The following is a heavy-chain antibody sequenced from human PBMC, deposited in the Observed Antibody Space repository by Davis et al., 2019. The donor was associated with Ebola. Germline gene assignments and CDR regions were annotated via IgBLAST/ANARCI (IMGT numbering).Heavy chain of an antibody. V-gene: IGHV3-30-3*01. D-gene: IGHD1-26*01. Sequence: GGSLRLSCAAAGFTFSSYAMHWVRQAPGKGLEWVAVISYDGSNKYYADSVKGRFTISRDNSKNTLFLQMNSLRVEDTAVYYCARDWGKWELLVGRWGQGTLVTVSS. J-gene: IGHJ4*02. CDR1: GFTFSSYA. CDR3: ARDWGKWELLVGR. CDR2: ISYDGSNK.